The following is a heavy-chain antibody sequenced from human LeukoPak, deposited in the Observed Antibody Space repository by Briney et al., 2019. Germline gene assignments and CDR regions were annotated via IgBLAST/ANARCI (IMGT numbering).Heavy chain of an antibody. CDR1: GDSINSLDL. CDR2: MYLSGTT. V-gene: IGHV4-4*02. CDR3: ARGPQIVVVITPPYYYYGMDV. D-gene: IGHD3-22*01. J-gene: IGHJ6*02. Sequence: PSGTLSLTCTVSGDSINSLDLWSWVRQPPGKGLEWIGEMYLSGTTHSNPSVKSRVTISIDKSKNQFFLNLSSVTAADTAVYYCARGPQIVVVITPPYYYYGMDVWGQGTTVTVSS.